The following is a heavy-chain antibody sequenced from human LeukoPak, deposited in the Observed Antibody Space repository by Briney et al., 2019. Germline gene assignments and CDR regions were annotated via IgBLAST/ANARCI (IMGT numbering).Heavy chain of an antibody. CDR1: GYSFSTYW. CDR2: VYPGDSDT. J-gene: IGHJ4*02. Sequence: GESLKISCKGSGYSFSTYWIGWVRQMPGKGLEWMGIVYPGDSDTRYSPSFQGQVTLSADKSISTAYLQWSSLQASDTAMYYRARQSRSRWYFDYWGQGTLVTVSS. D-gene: IGHD6-13*01. CDR3: ARQSRSRWYFDY. V-gene: IGHV5-51*01.